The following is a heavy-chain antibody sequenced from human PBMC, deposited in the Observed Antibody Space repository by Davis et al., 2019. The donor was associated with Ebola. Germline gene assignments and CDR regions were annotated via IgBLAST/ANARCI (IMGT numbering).Heavy chain of an antibody. V-gene: IGHV3-9*01. J-gene: IGHJ5*02. CDR1: GFVFNNHF. CDR2: LSWNSASI. D-gene: IGHD1-1*01. Sequence: PGGSLRLSCATSGFVFNNHFINWVRQAPGKGLEWVAGLSWNSASIGYADSVKGRFTISRDNAKNSLYLQMNSLRAEDTAFYYCTKVNTTNWFDPWGLGTLVTVSS. CDR3: TKVNTTNWFDP.